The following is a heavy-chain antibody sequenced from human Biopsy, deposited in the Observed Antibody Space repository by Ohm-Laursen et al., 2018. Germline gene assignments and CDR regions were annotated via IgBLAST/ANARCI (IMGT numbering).Heavy chain of an antibody. CDR3: ARGPSGVATIG. CDR1: GFDFSDYS. CDR2: VTTTSSYI. D-gene: IGHD5-24*01. V-gene: IGHV3-21*01. J-gene: IGHJ4*02. Sequence: SLRLSCTASGFDFSDYSMSWVRQAPGKGLGRGSSVTTTSSYIYYADSVKGRFTISRDNAKNSVFLQMNSLRVEDTAVYYCARGPSGVATIGRGQGTLVTVSS.